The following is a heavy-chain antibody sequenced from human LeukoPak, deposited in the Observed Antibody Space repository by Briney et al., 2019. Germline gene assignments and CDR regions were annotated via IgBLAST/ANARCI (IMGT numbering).Heavy chain of an antibody. J-gene: IGHJ4*02. V-gene: IGHV3-23*01. Sequence: GGSLRLSCAASGFTLSSYAMSWVRQAPGKGLEWVSAISDTGNTYHADSVKGRFTISRDSSKNTLFLQMNRLRPEDAAVYYCAKCDYVWGTPMPSDYWGQGTLVTVSS. D-gene: IGHD3-16*01. CDR2: ISDTGNT. CDR1: GFTLSSYA. CDR3: AKCDYVWGTPMPSDY.